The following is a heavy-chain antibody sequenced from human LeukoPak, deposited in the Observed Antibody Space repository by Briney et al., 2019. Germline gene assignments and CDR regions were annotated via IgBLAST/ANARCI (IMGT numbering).Heavy chain of an antibody. Sequence: SETLSLTCTVSGGSLSSYYWSWIRQPPGKGLEWIGYIYTSGSTNYNPSLKSRVTISVDTSKNQFSLKLSSVTSADTAVYYCVAVGATRLYYFDYWGQGTLVTVSS. CDR1: GGSLSSYY. CDR3: VAVGATRLYYFDY. D-gene: IGHD1-26*01. J-gene: IGHJ4*02. V-gene: IGHV4-4*09. CDR2: IYTSGST.